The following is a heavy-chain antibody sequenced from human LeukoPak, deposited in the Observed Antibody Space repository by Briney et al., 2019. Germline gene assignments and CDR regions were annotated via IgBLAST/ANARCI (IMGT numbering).Heavy chain of an antibody. CDR3: ARQHSSGYYYFDY. V-gene: IGHV4-34*01. D-gene: IGHD3-22*01. CDR1: GGSFSGYY. CDR2: INHSGST. J-gene: IGHJ4*02. Sequence: SETLSLTCAVYGGSFSGYYWSWIRQPPGKGLEWIGEINHSGSTNYNPSLKSRVTISVDTSKNQFSLKLSSVTAADTAVYYCARQHSSGYYYFDYWGQGTPVTVSS.